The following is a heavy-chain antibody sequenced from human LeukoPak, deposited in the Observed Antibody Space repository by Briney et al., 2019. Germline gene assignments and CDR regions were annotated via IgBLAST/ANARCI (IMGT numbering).Heavy chain of an antibody. J-gene: IGHJ4*02. V-gene: IGHV3-21*01. CDR2: IRSSSSYI. D-gene: IGHD5-24*01. CDR3: ARDGWLDY. CDR1: GFTFSSYT. Sequence: GGSLRPSCAASGFTFSSYTMNWVRQAPGKGLEWVSSIRSSSSYIYYADSVKGRFTISRDNAKNSLYLQMNSLRAEDTAVYYCARDGWLDYWGQGTLVTVSS.